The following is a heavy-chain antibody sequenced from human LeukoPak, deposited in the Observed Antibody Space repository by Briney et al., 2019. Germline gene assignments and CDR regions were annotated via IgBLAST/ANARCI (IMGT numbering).Heavy chain of an antibody. J-gene: IGHJ4*02. Sequence: GGSLSLSCAASGFTLSDYYMSWIRQAPGKGLEWVSYSSSSGSTMYYAGSVKGRFAISRDNAKNSLYLQMNSLRAEDTAVYYCARRRDFIDYWGQGTLVTVSS. D-gene: IGHD3/OR15-3a*01. CDR3: ARRRDFIDY. CDR1: GFTLSDYY. V-gene: IGHV3-11*01. CDR2: SSSSGSTM.